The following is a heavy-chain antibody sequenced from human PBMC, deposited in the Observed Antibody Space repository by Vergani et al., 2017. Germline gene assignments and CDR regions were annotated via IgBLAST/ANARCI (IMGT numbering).Heavy chain of an antibody. V-gene: IGHV3-21*01. CDR2: ISSSSSYI. Sequence: EVQLVESGGGLVKPGGSLRLSCAASGFTFSSYSMNWVRQAPGKGLEWVSSISSSSSYIYYADSVKGRFTISRDNAKNSLYLQMNSLRAEDTAVYYCARVQGEQQLVMVYYYYYGMDVWGQGP. J-gene: IGHJ6*02. CDR3: ARVQGEQQLVMVYYYYYGMDV. D-gene: IGHD6-13*01. CDR1: GFTFSSYS.